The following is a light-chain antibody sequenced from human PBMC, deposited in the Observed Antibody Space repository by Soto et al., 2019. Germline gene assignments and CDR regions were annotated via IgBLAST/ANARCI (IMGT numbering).Light chain of an antibody. CDR1: QSVRTY. CDR2: NAS. V-gene: IGKV3-11*01. CDR3: HQRSNWPRT. Sequence: EIVLTQSPATLSLFPGERATLSCRASQSVRTYLAWYQHKPGQAPRLLISNASNRATGIPARFSGSGSGTDFTLTISSLEAEDFAVYYCHQRSNWPRTFGGGTKVEIK. J-gene: IGKJ4*01.